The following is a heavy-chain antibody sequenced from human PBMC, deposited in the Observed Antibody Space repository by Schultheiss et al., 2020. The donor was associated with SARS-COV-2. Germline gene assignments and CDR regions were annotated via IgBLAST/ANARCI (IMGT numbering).Heavy chain of an antibody. Sequence: GESLKISCAASGFTVSNFQMNWVRQAPGKGLEWVSSISSSSSYIYYADSVKGRFTISRDNAKNSLYLQMNSLRAEDTAVYYCARDDEYYFDYWGQGTLVTVSS. CDR3: ARDDEYYFDY. V-gene: IGHV3-21*01. CDR1: GFTVSNFQ. CDR2: ISSSSSYI. J-gene: IGHJ4*02.